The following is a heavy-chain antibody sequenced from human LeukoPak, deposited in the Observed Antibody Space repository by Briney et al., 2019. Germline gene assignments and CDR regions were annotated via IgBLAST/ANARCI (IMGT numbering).Heavy chain of an antibody. D-gene: IGHD2-2*01. J-gene: IGHJ5*02. CDR3: AKVGYCSSTSCLGNWFDP. V-gene: IGHV3-48*01. CDR2: ISSSSTI. CDR1: GFTFSSYS. Sequence: GGSLRLSCAASGFTFSSYSMNWVRQAPGKGLEWVSYISSSSTIYYADSVKGRFTISRDNAKNSLYLQMNSLRAEDTAVYYCAKVGYCSSTSCLGNWFDPWGQGTLVTVSS.